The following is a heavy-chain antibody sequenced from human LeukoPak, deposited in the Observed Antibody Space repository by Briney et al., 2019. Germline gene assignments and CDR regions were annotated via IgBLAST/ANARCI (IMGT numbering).Heavy chain of an antibody. CDR3: ARTWYYGSGSLRNEIDY. V-gene: IGHV1-18*01. CDR2: ISAYNGNT. J-gene: IGHJ4*02. Sequence: ASVKVSCKASGYTFTSYGISWVRQAPGQGLEWMGWISAYNGNTDYAQKLQGRVTMTTDTSTSTAYMELRSLRSDDTAVYYCARTWYYGSGSLRNEIDYWGQGTLVTVSS. D-gene: IGHD3-10*01. CDR1: GYTFTSYG.